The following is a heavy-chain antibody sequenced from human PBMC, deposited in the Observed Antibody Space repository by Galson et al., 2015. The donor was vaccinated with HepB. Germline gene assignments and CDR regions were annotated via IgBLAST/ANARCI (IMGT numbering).Heavy chain of an antibody. Sequence: SLRLSCAASGFTFSSYAMHWVRQAPGKGLEWVAVISYDGSNKYYADSVKGRFTISRDNSKNTLYLQMNSLRAEDTAVYYCARNKRNSSGVQDYWGQGTLVTVSS. CDR3: ARNKRNSSGVQDY. D-gene: IGHD6-19*01. V-gene: IGHV3-30*04. J-gene: IGHJ4*02. CDR1: GFTFSSYA. CDR2: ISYDGSNK.